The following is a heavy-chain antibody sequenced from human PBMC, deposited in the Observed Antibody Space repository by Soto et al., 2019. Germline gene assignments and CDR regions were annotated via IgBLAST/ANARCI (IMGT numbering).Heavy chain of an antibody. CDR1: GGTFSSYA. CDR3: ARNYHPGYNWNHVGQDPYS. Sequence: SVKVSCKASGGTFSSYAISWVRQAPGQGLEWMGGIIPIFGTANYAQKFQGRVTITADESTSTAYMELSSLRSEDTAVYYCARNYHPGYNWNHVGQDPYSCGQGPLVTVSS. J-gene: IGHJ4*02. D-gene: IGHD1-20*01. CDR2: IIPIFGTA. V-gene: IGHV1-69*13.